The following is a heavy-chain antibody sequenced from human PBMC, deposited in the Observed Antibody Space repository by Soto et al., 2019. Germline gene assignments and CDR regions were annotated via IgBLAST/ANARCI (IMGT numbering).Heavy chain of an antibody. V-gene: IGHV1-69*02. Sequence: EASVKVSCKASGGTFSSYTMSWVRQAPGQGLEWMGRIIPILGIANYAQKFQGRVTITADKSTSTAYMELSSLRSEDTAVYYCASPCCSGGSCYSYYYYYMDVWGKGTTVTVSS. CDR2: IIPILGIA. CDR3: ASPCCSGGSCYSYYYYYMDV. D-gene: IGHD2-15*01. J-gene: IGHJ6*03. CDR1: GGTFSSYT.